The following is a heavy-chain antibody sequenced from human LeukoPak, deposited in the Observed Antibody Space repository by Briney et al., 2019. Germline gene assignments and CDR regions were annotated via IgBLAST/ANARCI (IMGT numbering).Heavy chain of an antibody. V-gene: IGHV4-31*03. CDR2: IYYSGST. Sequence: SETLSLTCTVSGXSISSGGYYWSWIRQHPGKGLEWIGYIYYSGSTFYNPSLKSRVTISIDTTENQFSLKLSSVTAADTAVYYCARYYGDFLGYFDLWGRGTLVTVSS. J-gene: IGHJ2*01. CDR1: GXSISSGGYY. CDR3: ARYYGDFLGYFDL. D-gene: IGHD4-17*01.